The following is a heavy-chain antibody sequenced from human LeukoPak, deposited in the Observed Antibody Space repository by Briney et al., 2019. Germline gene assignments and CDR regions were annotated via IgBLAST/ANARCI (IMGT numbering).Heavy chain of an antibody. J-gene: IGHJ4*02. Sequence: SETLSLTCAVYGGSFSGYYWSWIRQPPGKGLEWIGEINHSGSTNYNPSLKSRVTISVDTSKNQFSLKLSSVTAADTAVCYCARGKYDTSGYYQQFDFWGQGTLVTVSS. CDR2: INHSGST. CDR3: ARGKYDTSGYYQQFDF. D-gene: IGHD3-22*01. CDR1: GGSFSGYY. V-gene: IGHV4-34*01.